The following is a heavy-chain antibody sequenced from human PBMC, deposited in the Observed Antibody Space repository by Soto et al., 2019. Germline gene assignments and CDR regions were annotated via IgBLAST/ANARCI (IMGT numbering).Heavy chain of an antibody. CDR2: SVPIVDTS. CDR1: GGTFSSYA. CDR3: VRVVSIPGYPDN. Sequence: QVQLVQSGAEVRQPASSVKVSCKTSGGTFSSYAISWVRQAPGQGLEWMGGSVPIVDTSTYAQKFQGRVPIPPDESTSTAYMERSSLRSDDTAVYYCVRVVSIPGYPDNWGQGPLVTVSS. D-gene: IGHD5-12*01. V-gene: IGHV1-69*05. J-gene: IGHJ4*02.